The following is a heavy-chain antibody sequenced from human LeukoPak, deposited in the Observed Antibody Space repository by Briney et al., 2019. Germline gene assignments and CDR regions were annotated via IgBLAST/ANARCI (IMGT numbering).Heavy chain of an antibody. CDR3: TTLSTMIVVIGN. J-gene: IGHJ1*01. Sequence: GGSLRLSCADSGFTFRSYAMSWVRQAPGKGLEWVSAISGSGGSTYYADSVKGRFTISRDNSKNTLYLQMNSLKTEDTAVYYCTTLSTMIVVIGNWGQGTLVTVSS. D-gene: IGHD3-22*01. CDR1: GFTFRSYA. V-gene: IGHV3-23*01. CDR2: ISGSGGST.